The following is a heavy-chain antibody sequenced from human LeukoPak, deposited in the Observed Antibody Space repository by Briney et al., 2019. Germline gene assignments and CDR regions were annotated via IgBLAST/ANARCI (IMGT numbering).Heavy chain of an antibody. CDR1: GGSFSGYY. D-gene: IGHD5-18*01. CDR2: INHSGST. Sequence: SETLPLTCAVYGGSFSGYYWSWIRQPPGKGLEWIGEINHSGSTNYNPSLKSRVTISVDTSKNQFSLKLSSVTAADTAVYYCARRLRGYSYGRNHFDYWGQGTLVTVSS. V-gene: IGHV4-34*01. CDR3: ARRLRGYSYGRNHFDY. J-gene: IGHJ4*02.